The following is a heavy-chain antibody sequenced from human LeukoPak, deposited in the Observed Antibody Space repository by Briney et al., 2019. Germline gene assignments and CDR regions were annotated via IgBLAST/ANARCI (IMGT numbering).Heavy chain of an antibody. CDR3: AGSRYYYDSSGFSFDY. Sequence: PSETLSLTCTVSGGSISSYYWSWIRQPPGKGLEWIGYIYYSGSTNYNPSLKSRVTISVDTSKNQFSLKLSSVTAADTAVYYCAGSRYYYDSSGFSFDYWGQGTLVTVSS. V-gene: IGHV4-59*08. J-gene: IGHJ4*02. CDR2: IYYSGST. CDR1: GGSISSYY. D-gene: IGHD3-22*01.